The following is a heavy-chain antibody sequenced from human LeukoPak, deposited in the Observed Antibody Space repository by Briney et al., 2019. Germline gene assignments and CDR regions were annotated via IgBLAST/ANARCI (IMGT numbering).Heavy chain of an antibody. CDR2: INNRGSST. J-gene: IGHJ4*02. V-gene: IGHV3-23*01. D-gene: IGHD4-17*01. CDR1: GFTFSSYA. CDR3: AKERQTGDYFTSDY. Sequence: GGSLRLSCAASGFTFSSYAMSWVRQAPGEGLEWLSAINNRGSSTYYAGSVKDRFTISRDNSENTLYLQMNSLTVDDTAVYFCAKERQTGDYFTSDYWGQGTLVTVSS.